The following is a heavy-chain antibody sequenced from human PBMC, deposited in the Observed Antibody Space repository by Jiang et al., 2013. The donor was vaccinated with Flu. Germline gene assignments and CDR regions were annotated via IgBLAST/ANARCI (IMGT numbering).Heavy chain of an antibody. V-gene: IGHV6-1*01. D-gene: IGHD1-1*01. CDR3: AREGPQTTGTTSYYLYYMDV. CDR2: TYYRSKWYN. Sequence: DSVSSNSAAWNWIRQSPSRGLEWLGRTYYRSKWYNDYAVSVKSRITINPDTSKNQFSLQLNSVTPEDTAVYYCAREGPQTTGTTSYYLYYMDVWGKRDHGHRLL. J-gene: IGHJ6*03. CDR1: DSVSSNSAA.